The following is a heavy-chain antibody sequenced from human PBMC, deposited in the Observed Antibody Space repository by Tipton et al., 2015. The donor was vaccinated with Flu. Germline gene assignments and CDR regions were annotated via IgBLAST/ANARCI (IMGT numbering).Heavy chain of an antibody. CDR3: ARDPRPDYGERYGMDV. Sequence: TLSLTCTVSGGSISSGDYYWSWIRQPPGKGLEWIGYIYYSGSTYYNPSLKSRVTISVDTSKNQFSLKLSSVTAADTAVYYCARDPRPDYGERYGMDVWGQGTTVTVSS. CDR1: GGSISSGDYY. J-gene: IGHJ6*02. D-gene: IGHD4-17*01. CDR2: IYYSGST. V-gene: IGHV4-30-4*01.